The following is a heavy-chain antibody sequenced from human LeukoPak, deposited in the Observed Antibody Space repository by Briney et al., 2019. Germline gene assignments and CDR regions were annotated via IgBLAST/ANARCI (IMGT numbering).Heavy chain of an antibody. V-gene: IGHV3-21*01. CDR2: ISSSSSYI. Sequence: PGGSLRLSCAASGFTFSSYSMNWVRQAPGKGLEWVSSISSSSSYIYYADSVKGRFTISRDNSKNTLYLQMSSLRADDTAVYYCATALKERTTYYFDYWGQGTLVTVSS. CDR3: ATALKERTTYYFDY. D-gene: IGHD1-7*01. CDR1: GFTFSSYS. J-gene: IGHJ4*02.